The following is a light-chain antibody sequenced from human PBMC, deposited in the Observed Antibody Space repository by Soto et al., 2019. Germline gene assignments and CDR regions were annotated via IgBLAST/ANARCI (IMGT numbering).Light chain of an antibody. Sequence: EIVMTQSPATLSVSPGERATISCRASQSVGSDLAWYQQIPGQAPRLLIYGASSRATGIPDRFSGSGSGTDFTLTISRLEPEDFAVYYCQQYGSSIFTFGPGTKVDI. J-gene: IGKJ3*01. V-gene: IGKV3-20*01. CDR2: GAS. CDR3: QQYGSSIFT. CDR1: QSVGSD.